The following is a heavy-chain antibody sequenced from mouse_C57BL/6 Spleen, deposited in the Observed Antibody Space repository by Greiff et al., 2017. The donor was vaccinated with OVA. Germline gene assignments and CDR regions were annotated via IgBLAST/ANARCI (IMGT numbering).Heavy chain of an antibody. D-gene: IGHD2-10*01. CDR1: GYAFTNYL. J-gene: IGHJ3*01. Sequence: VQLQQSGAELVRPGTSVKVSCKASGYAFTNYLIAWVKQRPGQGLEWIGVINPGSGGTNYNEKFKGKATLTADKSSSTAYMQLSSLTSEDSAVYFCARSAYSSWFAYWGQGTLVTVSA. CDR2: INPGSGGT. CDR3: ARSAYSSWFAY. V-gene: IGHV1-54*01.